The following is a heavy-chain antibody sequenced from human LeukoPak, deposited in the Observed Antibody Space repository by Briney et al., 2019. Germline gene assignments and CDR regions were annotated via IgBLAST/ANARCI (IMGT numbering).Heavy chain of an antibody. CDR1: GFTFDDYA. J-gene: IGHJ4*02. CDR2: ISGDGGST. D-gene: IGHD6-13*01. CDR3: AKDIGAAGTDF. Sequence: GGSLRLSCAASGFTFDDYAMHWVRQAPGKGLEWVSLISGDGGSTYYADSVKGRFTISRDNSKNTLYLQMNSLRAEDTAVYYCAKDIGAAGTDFWGQGTLVTVSS. V-gene: IGHV3-43*02.